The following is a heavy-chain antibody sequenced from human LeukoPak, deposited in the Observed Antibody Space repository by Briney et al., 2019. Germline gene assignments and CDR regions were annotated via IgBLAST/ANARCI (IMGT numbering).Heavy chain of an antibody. J-gene: IGHJ6*03. CDR1: GFTFSSYG. CDR3: AKAQGYCSSTSCYMAKDQNYYYYYYMDV. V-gene: IGHV3-33*06. D-gene: IGHD2-2*02. CDR2: IWYDGSNK. Sequence: GGSLRLSCAASGFTFSSYGMHWVRQAPGKGLEWVAVIWYDGSNKYYADSVKGRFTISRDNSKNTLYLQMNSLRAEDTAVYYCAKAQGYCSSTSCYMAKDQNYYYYYYMDVWGKGTTVTVSS.